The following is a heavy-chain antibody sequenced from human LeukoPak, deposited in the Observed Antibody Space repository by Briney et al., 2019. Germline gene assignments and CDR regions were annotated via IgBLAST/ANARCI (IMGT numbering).Heavy chain of an antibody. Sequence: SETLSLTCAVYGGSFSDYYFTWIRQPPGKGLEWIGDINHSGNSSYNKSLKSRVTISVDTSKNQVSLELKSVTAADTAVYYCGMFAVIVGGGLDIWGQGTVVTVSS. CDR2: INHSGNS. V-gene: IGHV4-34*01. J-gene: IGHJ3*02. CDR1: GGSFSDYY. CDR3: GMFAVIVGGGLDI. D-gene: IGHD1-26*01.